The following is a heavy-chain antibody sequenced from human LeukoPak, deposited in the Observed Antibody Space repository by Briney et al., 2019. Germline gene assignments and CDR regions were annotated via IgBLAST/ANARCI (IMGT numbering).Heavy chain of an antibody. J-gene: IGHJ4*02. CDR2: MNPNSGNT. V-gene: IGHV1-8*01. D-gene: IGHD3-10*01. CDR3: ARGFRSITMVRGVMNY. CDR1: GYTFTSYD. Sequence: ASVKVSCKASGYTFTSYDINWVRQAPGQGLEWMGWMNPNSGNTGYAQKFQGRVTMTRNTSISTAYMELSSLRSEDTAVYYCARGFRSITMVRGVMNYWGQGTLVTVSS.